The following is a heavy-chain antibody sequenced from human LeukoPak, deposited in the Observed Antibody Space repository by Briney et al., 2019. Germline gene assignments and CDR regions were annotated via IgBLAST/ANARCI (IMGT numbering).Heavy chain of an antibody. CDR1: GFSFSTFW. CDR3: AGGVSY. Sequence: PGGSLRLSCTASGFSFSTFWMNWVRQPPGKGLEWVANIKHDGSVKYYVDSVKGRFTISRDNAMQSLYLQMNSLRAEDTAVYYCAGGVSYWGRGTLVTVSS. J-gene: IGHJ4*02. V-gene: IGHV3-7*04. CDR2: IKHDGSVK.